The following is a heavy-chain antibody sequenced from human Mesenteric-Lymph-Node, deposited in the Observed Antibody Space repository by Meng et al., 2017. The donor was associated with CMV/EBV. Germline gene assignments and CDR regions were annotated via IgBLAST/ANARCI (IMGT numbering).Heavy chain of an antibody. CDR1: GFTFSSYG. CDR3: AKGGRDSSGYYYWYFDL. Sequence: GGSLRLSCAAPGFTFSSYGMHWVRQAPGKGLEWVAFIRYDGSNKYYADSVKGRFTISRDNSKNTLYLQMNSLRAEDTAVYYCAKGGRDSSGYYYWYFDLWGRGTLVTVSS. D-gene: IGHD3-22*01. CDR2: IRYDGSNK. V-gene: IGHV3-30*02. J-gene: IGHJ2*01.